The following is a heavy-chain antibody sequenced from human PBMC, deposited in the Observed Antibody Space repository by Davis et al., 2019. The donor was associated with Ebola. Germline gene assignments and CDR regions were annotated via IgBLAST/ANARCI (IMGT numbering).Heavy chain of an antibody. CDR3: ASPHQIRGRNYFDC. Sequence: PSETLSLTCTVSYGSISTYYWSWIRQPPGKGLEWIGEINRRGRAYYNPSLKSRVTISVDTSKNQFSLELSSVTAADTAVYYCASPHQIRGRNYFDCWGQGTLVTVSS. CDR1: YGSISTYY. V-gene: IGHV4-34*01. J-gene: IGHJ4*02. CDR2: INRRGRA. D-gene: IGHD3/OR15-3a*01.